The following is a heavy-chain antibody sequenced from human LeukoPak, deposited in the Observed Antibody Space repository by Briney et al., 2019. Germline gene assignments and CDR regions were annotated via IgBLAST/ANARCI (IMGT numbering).Heavy chain of an antibody. J-gene: IGHJ3*02. Sequence: GGSLRFSCAASGFTFSTYDMHRVPPAQGMGLEWVAIISYDGSDKYYADSVEGRFTISRDNSKNTLYLQMNSLRAEDTAVYYCAKDFGEAAFDIWGQGTMVTVSS. V-gene: IGHV3-30*18. CDR2: ISYDGSDK. CDR1: GFTFSTYD. D-gene: IGHD3-10*01. CDR3: AKDFGEAAFDI.